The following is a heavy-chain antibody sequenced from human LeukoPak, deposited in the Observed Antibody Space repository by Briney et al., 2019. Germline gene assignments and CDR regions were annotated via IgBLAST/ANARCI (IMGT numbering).Heavy chain of an antibody. Sequence: PGGSLRLSCAASGFTFSSYGMHWVRQAPGKGLEWVAFIRYDGSNKYYADSVKGRFTISRDNSKNTLYLQMNSLRAEDTAMYYCASLIAARLYYFDYWGQGTLVTVSS. J-gene: IGHJ4*02. V-gene: IGHV3-30*02. D-gene: IGHD6-6*01. CDR2: IRYDGSNK. CDR1: GFTFSSYG. CDR3: ASLIAARLYYFDY.